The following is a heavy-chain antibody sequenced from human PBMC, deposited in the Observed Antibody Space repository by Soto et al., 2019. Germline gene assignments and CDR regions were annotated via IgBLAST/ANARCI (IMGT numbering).Heavy chain of an antibody. V-gene: IGHV2-5*02. J-gene: IGHJ5*02. Sequence: QITLKESGPTLVKPTETLTLTCSFSGFSLSTNGVGVGWIRQPPGKALEWLALIYWDDDKRYSPSLTSRLTITKDTSKNRVVLTMTNVDPLDTATYYCARWVSYRWFDPWGQGVVVTVSS. CDR1: GFSLSTNGVG. D-gene: IGHD3-16*02. CDR3: ARWVSYRWFDP. CDR2: IYWDDDK.